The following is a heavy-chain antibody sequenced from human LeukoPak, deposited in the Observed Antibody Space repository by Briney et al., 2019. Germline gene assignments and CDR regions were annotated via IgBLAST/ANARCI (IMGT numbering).Heavy chain of an antibody. V-gene: IGHV3-49*04. J-gene: IGHJ6*02. D-gene: IGHD1-7*01. CDR2: IRRKADGGTT. CDR3: TRYNWNYGYYYGMDV. CDR1: GFTFGDYA. Sequence: GGSLRLSCTASGFTFGDYAMTWVRQAPGKGLEWVSFIRRKADGGTTECVASVKGRFTISRDDSKSIAYLQMNSLKTEDTAVYYCTRYNWNYGYYYGMDVWGQGTTVTVSS.